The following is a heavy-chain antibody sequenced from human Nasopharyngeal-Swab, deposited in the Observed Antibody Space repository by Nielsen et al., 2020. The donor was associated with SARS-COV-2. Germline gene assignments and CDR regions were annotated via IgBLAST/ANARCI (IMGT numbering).Heavy chain of an antibody. CDR1: GFIFSNYA. V-gene: IGHV3-9*01. CDR3: AKGDLRWQTLDY. Sequence: GGSLRLSCAASGFIFSNYAMDWVRQAPGKGLEWVSGISWNGGNIGYADSVRGRFTISRDNANNSLYLQMNSLRPEDTALYYCAKGDLRWQTLDYWGQGTLVTVSS. CDR2: ISWNGGNI. D-gene: IGHD4-23*01. J-gene: IGHJ4*02.